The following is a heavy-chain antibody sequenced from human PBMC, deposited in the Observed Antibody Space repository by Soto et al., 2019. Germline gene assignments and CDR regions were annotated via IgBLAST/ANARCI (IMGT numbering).Heavy chain of an antibody. J-gene: IGHJ6*02. Sequence: SETLSLTCTVSGGSISSYYWSWIRQPPGKGLEWIGYIYYSGSTNYNPSLKSRVTISVDTSKNQFSLKLSSVTAADTAVYYCARAAYYDILTGYYYYYGMDVWGQGTTVTVSS. CDR3: ARAAYYDILTGYYYYYGMDV. CDR1: GGSISSYY. D-gene: IGHD3-9*01. CDR2: IYYSGST. V-gene: IGHV4-59*01.